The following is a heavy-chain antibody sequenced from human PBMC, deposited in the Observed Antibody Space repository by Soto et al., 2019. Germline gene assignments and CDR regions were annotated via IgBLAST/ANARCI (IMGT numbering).Heavy chain of an antibody. Sequence: PSETLSLTCTVSGGSISSSSYYWGWIRQPPGKGLEWIGSIYYSGSTYYNPSLKSRVTISVDTSKNQFSLKLSSVTAADTAVYYCARHPILGGYSGYDWGVDYWGQGTLVTVSS. CDR2: IYYSGST. D-gene: IGHD5-12*01. V-gene: IGHV4-39*01. J-gene: IGHJ4*02. CDR1: GGSISSSSYY. CDR3: ARHPILGGYSGYDWGVDY.